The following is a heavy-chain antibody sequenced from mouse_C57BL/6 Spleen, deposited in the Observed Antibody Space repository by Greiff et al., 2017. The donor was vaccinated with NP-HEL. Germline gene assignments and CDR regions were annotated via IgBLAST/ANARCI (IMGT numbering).Heavy chain of an antibody. Sequence: EVKLMESGPGLAKPSQTLSLTCSVTGYSITSDYWNWIRKFPGNKLEYMGYISYSGSTYYNPSLKSRISITRDTSKNQYYLQLNAVTTEDTATYYCARWSNYDYYAMDYWGQGTSVTVSS. D-gene: IGHD2-5*01. J-gene: IGHJ4*01. CDR1: GYSITSDY. CDR3: ARWSNYDYYAMDY. V-gene: IGHV3-8*01. CDR2: ISYSGST.